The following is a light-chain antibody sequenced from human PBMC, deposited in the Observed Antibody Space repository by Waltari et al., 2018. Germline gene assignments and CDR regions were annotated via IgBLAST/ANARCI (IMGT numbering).Light chain of an antibody. J-gene: IGKJ1*01. CDR3: MQGIHRPWT. CDR2: KVS. Sequence: DVVMTQSPLSLPVILGQPASISCRTSESPVSSDGNTYLNWFQQRPGQSPRRLIYKVSNRDSWVPDRFSGSGSGTDFTLRISRVEAEDVGVYYCMQGIHRPWTFGQGTKVEIK. V-gene: IGKV2-30*01. CDR1: ESPVSSDGNTY.